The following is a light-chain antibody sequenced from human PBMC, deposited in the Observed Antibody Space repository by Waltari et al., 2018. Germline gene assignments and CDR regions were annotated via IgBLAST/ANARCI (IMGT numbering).Light chain of an antibody. CDR1: ESNIASFD. J-gene: IGLJ2*01. CDR2: GNT. CDR3: QSYDNSLRGSVE. V-gene: IGLV1-40*01. Sequence: QSVLTQAPSVSGAPGQRVTISCTGGESNIASFDVHWYQHLPGTVPKLLIYGNTNRPSGVPDRFSGSKSGTSASLAIAGLQPEDEADYYCQSYDNSLRGSVEIGGGTKLTVL.